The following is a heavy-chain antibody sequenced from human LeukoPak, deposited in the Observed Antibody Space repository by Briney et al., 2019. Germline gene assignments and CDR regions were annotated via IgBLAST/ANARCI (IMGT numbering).Heavy chain of an antibody. CDR2: INWNGAST. J-gene: IGHJ4*02. V-gene: IGHV3-20*04. CDR1: GFNFDDYG. CDR3: ARGSHNSGYPLDY. Sequence: GGSLRLSCVVSGFNFDDYGMNWVRQAPGRGLEWVADINWNGASTTYADSLKGRFTISRDNAKNSLYLQMNSLRAEDTALYYCARGSHNSGYPLDYWGQGALVTVSS. D-gene: IGHD3-22*01.